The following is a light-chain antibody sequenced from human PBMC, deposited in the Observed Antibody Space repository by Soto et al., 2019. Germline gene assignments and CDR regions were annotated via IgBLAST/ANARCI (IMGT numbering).Light chain of an antibody. J-gene: IGKJ3*01. Sequence: DIQMTQSPSSLSASVGDRVTITCQASQDISNYLNLYQQKPGKAPELLIYDASNLETGVPSRFSGSGSGTDFTFTISSLQPEDIATYYCQQYDNLPPFTFGPGTKVDIE. CDR3: QQYDNLPPFT. V-gene: IGKV1-33*01. CDR2: DAS. CDR1: QDISNY.